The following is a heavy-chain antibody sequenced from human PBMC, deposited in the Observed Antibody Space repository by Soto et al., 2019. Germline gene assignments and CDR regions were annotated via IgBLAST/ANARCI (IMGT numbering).Heavy chain of an antibody. D-gene: IGHD3-22*01. CDR2: ISYDGSNK. CDR1: GFTFSSYG. Sequence: GGSLRLSCAASGFTFSSYGMHWVRQAPGKGLEWVAVISYDGSNKYYADSVKGRFTISRDNSKNTLYLQMNSLRAEGTAVYYCAKDLDYYDSSGYSYNAYYYGMDVWGQGTTVTVSS. J-gene: IGHJ6*02. CDR3: AKDLDYYDSSGYSYNAYYYGMDV. V-gene: IGHV3-30*18.